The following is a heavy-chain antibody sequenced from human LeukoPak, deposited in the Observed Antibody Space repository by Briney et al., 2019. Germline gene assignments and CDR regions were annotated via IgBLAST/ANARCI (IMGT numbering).Heavy chain of an antibody. V-gene: IGHV3-30*03. CDR3: ARDDSWFDY. Sequence: TGGSLRLSCAASGFTFSSYGMHWVRQAPGKGLEWVAVISYDGSNKYYADSVKGRFTISRDNSKNTLYLQMNSLRAEDTAVYYCARDDSWFDYWGQGTLVTVSS. CDR1: GFTFSSYG. J-gene: IGHJ4*02. CDR2: ISYDGSNK. D-gene: IGHD3-22*01.